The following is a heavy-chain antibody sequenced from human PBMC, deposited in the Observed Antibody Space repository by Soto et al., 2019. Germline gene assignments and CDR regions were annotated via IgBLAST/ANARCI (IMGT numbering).Heavy chain of an antibody. V-gene: IGHV4-31*03. CDR1: GGSISSGGYS. J-gene: IGHJ5*01. Sequence: SETLSLTCTVSGGSISSGGYSWTWIRQHPGKGLEWIGYIYYSGSTYFNPSLKSRLNISIDTSRNQFSLKLSSVTAADTAIYYCAREEATRIERRFDSWGQGTLVTVSS. CDR3: AREEATRIERRFDS. D-gene: IGHD6-6*01. CDR2: IYYSGST.